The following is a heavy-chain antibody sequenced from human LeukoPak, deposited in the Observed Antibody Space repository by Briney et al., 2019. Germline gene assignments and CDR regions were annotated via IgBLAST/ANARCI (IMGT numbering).Heavy chain of an antibody. CDR2: IKQDGSEK. D-gene: IGHD6-13*01. Sequence: GGSLRLSCAASSFTFSSYNMNWVRQAPGKGLEWVANIKQDGSEKYYVDSVKGRFTISRDNAKKSVYLQMNSLRVEDTAVYYCASQAAATRNAFDIWGQGTMVTVSS. CDR1: SFTFSSYN. CDR3: ASQAAATRNAFDI. V-gene: IGHV3-7*01. J-gene: IGHJ3*02.